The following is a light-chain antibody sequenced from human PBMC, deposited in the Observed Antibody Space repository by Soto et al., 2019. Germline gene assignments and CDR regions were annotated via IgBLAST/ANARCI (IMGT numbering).Light chain of an antibody. J-gene: IGKJ3*01. CDR2: AAS. V-gene: IGKV1-39*01. CDR3: QQSYRTLQT. Sequence: DIQMTQSPSSLPASLGDRVTSXCRASQGIVRYLNWYQQKPGKAPQLLSYAASRLRTGVPSRFSGGGDGTDFTLTISSLQPEDFTTYFCQQSYRTLQTFGPGTKLDIK. CDR1: QGIVRY.